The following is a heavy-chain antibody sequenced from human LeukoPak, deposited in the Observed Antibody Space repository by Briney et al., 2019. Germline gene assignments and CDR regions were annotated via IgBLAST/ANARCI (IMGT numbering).Heavy chain of an antibody. CDR2: ISGSGGST. CDR3: AKGFRIAATGGFDY. V-gene: IGHV3-23*01. D-gene: IGHD6-13*01. CDR1: GFTFSGSA. J-gene: IGHJ4*02. Sequence: PGGSLRLSCAASGFTFSGSAMHWARQAPGKGLEWVSAISGSGGSTYYADSVKGRFTFSRDNSKNTLYLQMNSLRAEDTAVYYCAKGFRIAATGGFDYWGQGTLVTVSS.